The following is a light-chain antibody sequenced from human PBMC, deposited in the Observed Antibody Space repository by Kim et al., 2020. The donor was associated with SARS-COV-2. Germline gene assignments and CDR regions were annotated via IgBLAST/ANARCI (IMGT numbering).Light chain of an antibody. CDR2: DAS. CDR3: QQYGSFVT. J-gene: IGKJ1*01. V-gene: IGKV3-20*01. CDR1: QTISSGH. Sequence: LSPGESATLSCTASQTISSGHLAWYQHKPSQAPRLLIYDASSRATGIPDRFSGSGSGADFTLTINRLEPEDFAVYYCQQYGSFVTFGQGTKVDIK.